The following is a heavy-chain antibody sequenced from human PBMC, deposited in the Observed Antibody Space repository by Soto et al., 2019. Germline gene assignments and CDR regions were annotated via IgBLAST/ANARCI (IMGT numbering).Heavy chain of an antibody. CDR3: ARDPDGSGWFEY. Sequence: GGSLRLSCAASGFTFSRSAIHWVRQAPGNGLDWVAIISYDGSEEYYADSVKGRFTISRDNSKNTVYLQMNGLRPEDTAVYYCARDPDGSGWFEYWGQGTLVTVSS. CDR2: ISYDGSEE. CDR1: GFTFSRSA. D-gene: IGHD6-19*01. V-gene: IGHV3-30-3*01. J-gene: IGHJ4*02.